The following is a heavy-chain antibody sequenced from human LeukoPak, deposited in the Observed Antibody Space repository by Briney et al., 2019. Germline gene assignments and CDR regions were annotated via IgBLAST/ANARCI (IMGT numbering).Heavy chain of an antibody. CDR2: ISNSSTYI. Sequence: GGSLRLSCATSGFTSRSYSMNTGRQAPGTGLEWVSSISNSSTYIYYADSVKGRFTISRDNAKNSLYLLMNRLRAEDTAVYYCARDWYDNSDAFDIWGQGTMVIVSS. CDR3: ARDWYDNSDAFDI. V-gene: IGHV3-21*01. J-gene: IGHJ3*02. D-gene: IGHD3-9*01. CDR1: GFTSRSYS.